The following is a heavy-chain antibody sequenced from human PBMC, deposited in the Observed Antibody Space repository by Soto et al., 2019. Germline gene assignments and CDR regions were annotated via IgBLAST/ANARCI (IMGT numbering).Heavy chain of an antibody. CDR2: IYYSGST. V-gene: IGHV4-30-4*01. D-gene: IGHD3-3*01. Sequence: TLSLTCTVSGGSISSGDYYWSWIRQPPGKGLEWIGYIYYSGSTYYNPSLKSRVTISVDTSKNQFSLKLSSVTAADTAVYYCARDRGRTYYDFWSGPLYYYYGMGVWGQGTTVTVSS. CDR3: ARDRGRTYYDFWSGPLYYYYGMGV. CDR1: GGSISSGDYY. J-gene: IGHJ6*02.